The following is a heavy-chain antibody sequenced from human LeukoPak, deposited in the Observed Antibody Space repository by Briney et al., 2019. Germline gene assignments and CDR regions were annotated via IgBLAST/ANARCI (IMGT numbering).Heavy chain of an antibody. CDR2: INSYNGNT. CDR1: GYTFTTYG. D-gene: IGHD3-22*01. Sequence: ASVKVSCKASGYTFTTYGISWVRQAPGQGPEWMGWINSYNGNTNYAQKFQGRVTMTTDTSTSTAYMELRSLRSDDTAVYYCARVGGGSSGYYQDAFDIWGQGTMVTVSS. V-gene: IGHV1-18*01. CDR3: ARVGGGSSGYYQDAFDI. J-gene: IGHJ3*02.